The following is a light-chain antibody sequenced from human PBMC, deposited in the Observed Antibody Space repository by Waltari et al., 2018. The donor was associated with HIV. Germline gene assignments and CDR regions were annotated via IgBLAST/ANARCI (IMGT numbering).Light chain of an antibody. CDR3: CAYAGPTGLSEV. CDR1: SRALGAYHY. J-gene: IGLJ2*01. V-gene: IGLV2-23*02. CDR2: YVG. Sequence: QSALTQPAPVSGSPGQSITIPCTGTSRALGAYHYVSCSQHHPGKAPKLIIYYVGTRPSGVSDRFSGSKSGNTASLTISGLQSEDEADYHCCAYAGPTGLSEVFGGGTKLTVL.